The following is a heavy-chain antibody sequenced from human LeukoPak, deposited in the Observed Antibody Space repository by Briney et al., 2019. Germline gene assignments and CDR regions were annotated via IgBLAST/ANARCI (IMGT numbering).Heavy chain of an antibody. Sequence: SETLSLTCTVSGGSISSYYYSWIRHPPRPGMGLVWYIYFNGSTTTNPSLNSRVTISVDTTKNQFSLKLSSVTAADRAGYYCARVGNGYYPTSWFDPWGQGTLVTVP. CDR1: GGSISSYY. J-gene: IGHJ5*02. D-gene: IGHD4-17*01. CDR3: ARVGNGYYPTSWFDP. V-gene: IGHV4-59*01. CDR2: IYFNGST.